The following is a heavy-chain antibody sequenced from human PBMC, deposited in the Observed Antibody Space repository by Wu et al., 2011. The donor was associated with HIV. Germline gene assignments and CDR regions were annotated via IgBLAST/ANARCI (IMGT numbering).Heavy chain of an antibody. CDR1: GYSFSTYG. V-gene: IGHV1-18*01. CDR2: ISAYSGDT. CDR3: ARDHIVVVPAAPKPYYYYYMDV. D-gene: IGHD2-2*01. Sequence: QVQLVQSRLEVKKPGASVTVSCKVSGYSFSTYGISWVRQAPGQGLEWMGWISAYSGDTNYAQKLQGRVTMTTDTSTSTAYMELRSLRSDDTAVYYCARDHIVVVPAAPKPYYYYYMDVWARTDGHRLL. J-gene: IGHJ6*03.